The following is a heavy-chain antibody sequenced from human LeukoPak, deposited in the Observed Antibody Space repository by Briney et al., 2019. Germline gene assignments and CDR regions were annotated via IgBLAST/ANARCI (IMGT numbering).Heavy chain of an antibody. Sequence: PGESLRLSCAASGFTFSSFAMHWVRQAPGKGLEYVSGISTNGGITYHANSVKGRFTISRDNSKNTLYLQMGSLRAEDMAVYYCARGNTLTGYSRYWGQGILVTVSS. CDR2: ISTNGGIT. J-gene: IGHJ4*02. V-gene: IGHV3-64*01. CDR3: ARGNTLTGYSRY. D-gene: IGHD3-9*01. CDR1: GFTFSSFA.